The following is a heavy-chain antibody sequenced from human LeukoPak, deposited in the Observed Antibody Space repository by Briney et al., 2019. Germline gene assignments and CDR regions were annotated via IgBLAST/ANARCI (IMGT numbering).Heavy chain of an antibody. CDR2: FSTDI. CDR3: ARVFRPSLTVFIIRGAFDI. J-gene: IGHJ3*02. D-gene: IGHD3-3*01. CDR1: GFTFGSYS. Sequence: GGSLRLSCTASGFTFGSYSLNWVRQPPGRGLEGVSPFSTDIYYADSVKGRFTISRDNDKNSLYLQMNSLRVEDTAVYYCARVFRPSLTVFIIRGAFDIWGQGTMVTVSS. V-gene: IGHV3-21*01.